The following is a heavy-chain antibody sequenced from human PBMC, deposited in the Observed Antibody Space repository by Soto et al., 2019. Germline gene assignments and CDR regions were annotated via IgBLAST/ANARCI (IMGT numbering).Heavy chain of an antibody. Sequence: QVQLVQSGAEVKKPGASVKVSRKASGYTFTSYGISWVRQAPGQGLEWMGWISAYNGNTHYAQKLQGRVNMTTDTSTSTAYMELRSVRSDDTALYYCARDGCSSTSCYEYWFDPLGQGPMVTVSS. CDR2: ISAYNGNT. V-gene: IGHV1-18*01. D-gene: IGHD2-2*01. CDR3: ARDGCSSTSCYEYWFDP. CDR1: GYTFTSYG. J-gene: IGHJ5*02.